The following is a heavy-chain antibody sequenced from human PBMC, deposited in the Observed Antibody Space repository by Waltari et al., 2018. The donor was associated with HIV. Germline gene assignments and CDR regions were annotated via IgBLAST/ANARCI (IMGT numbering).Heavy chain of an antibody. J-gene: IGHJ4*02. CDR2: IGISGTTM. CDR1: EFGFSSYE. Sequence: EVQVVESGGDLVQPGGSLRLSCAASEFGFSSYEMNWVRQAPGKGLEWVSFIGISGTTMYYTDSVRGRFTISRDNAKHSVFLQMNSLRAEDTAVYYCAVTGVLTGRDYWGPGTQVTVSS. V-gene: IGHV3-48*03. D-gene: IGHD2-21*02. CDR3: AVTGVLTGRDY.